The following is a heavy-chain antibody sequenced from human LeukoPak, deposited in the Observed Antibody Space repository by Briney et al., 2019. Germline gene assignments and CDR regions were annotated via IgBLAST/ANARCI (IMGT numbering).Heavy chain of an antibody. Sequence: VGSLRLSCAASGFTFISYAMHWVRQAPGKGLEWVAVISYDGSNKYYADSVKGRFTISRDNSKNTLYLQMNSLRAEDTAVYYCASVAVVAARSYWGQGTLVTVSS. V-gene: IGHV3-30*04. CDR3: ASVAVVAARSY. D-gene: IGHD2-15*01. CDR1: GFTFISYA. J-gene: IGHJ4*02. CDR2: ISYDGSNK.